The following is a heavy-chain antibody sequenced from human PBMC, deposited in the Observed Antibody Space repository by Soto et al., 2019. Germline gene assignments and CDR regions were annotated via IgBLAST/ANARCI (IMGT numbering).Heavy chain of an antibody. J-gene: IGHJ3*02. D-gene: IGHD3-22*01. V-gene: IGHV5-51*01. Sequence: GESLKISCKGSGYSFTSYWIGWVRQMPGKGLEWMGIIYPGDSDTRYSPSFQGKVTISADKSISTAYLQWSSLKASDTAMYYCARQRERTSDSTGYDAFDIWGQGTMITVSS. CDR1: GYSFTSYW. CDR3: ARQRERTSDSTGYDAFDI. CDR2: IYPGDSDT.